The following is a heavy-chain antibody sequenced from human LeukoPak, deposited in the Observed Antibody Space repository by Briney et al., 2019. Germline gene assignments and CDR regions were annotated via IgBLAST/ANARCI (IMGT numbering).Heavy chain of an antibody. CDR1: GGSFSGYY. D-gene: IGHD6-19*01. CDR3: ARVSSGWYVHAGQHAWFDP. J-gene: IGHJ5*02. CDR2: IYTSGST. V-gene: IGHV4-59*10. Sequence: SETLSLTCAVYGGSFSGYYWSWIRQPAGKGLEWIGRIYTSGSTNYNPSLKSRVTMSVDTSKNQFSLKLSSVTAADTAVYYCARVSSGWYVHAGQHAWFDPWGQGTLVTVSS.